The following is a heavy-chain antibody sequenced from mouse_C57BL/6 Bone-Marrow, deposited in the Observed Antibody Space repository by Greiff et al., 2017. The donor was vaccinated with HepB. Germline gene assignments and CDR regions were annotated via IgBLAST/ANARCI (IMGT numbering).Heavy chain of an antibody. D-gene: IGHD2-12*01. J-gene: IGHJ3*01. V-gene: IGHV1-59*01. CDR2: IDPSDSYT. CDR1: GYTFTSYW. Sequence: QVQLQQPGAELVRPGTSVKLSCKASGYTFTSYWMHWVKQRPGQGLEWIGVIDPSDSYTNYNQKFKGKATFTVDTSSSTAYMQLSSLTSEDSAVYYCARGKLRYSPYWGQGTLVTVSA. CDR3: ARGKLRYSPY.